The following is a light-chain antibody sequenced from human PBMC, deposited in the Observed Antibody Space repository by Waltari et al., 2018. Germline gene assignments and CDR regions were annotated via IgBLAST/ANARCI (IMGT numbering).Light chain of an antibody. V-gene: IGLV8-61*01. J-gene: IGLJ1*01. Sequence: TVVTQEPSFSVSPGGTVTLTCGLSSGSVSTSYYPSWYQQIPGQAPRTLMYSTNTRSSGVPDRFSGSILGNKAALTITGAQADDECDYYCVLYMGSGIHVFGTGTKVTVL. CDR3: VLYMGSGIHV. CDR1: SGSVSTSYY. CDR2: STN.